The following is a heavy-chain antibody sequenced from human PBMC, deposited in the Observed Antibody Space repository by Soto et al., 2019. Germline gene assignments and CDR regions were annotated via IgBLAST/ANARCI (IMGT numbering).Heavy chain of an antibody. CDR1: GFTFSNYA. D-gene: IGHD1-26*01. CDR2: ITASGATT. Sequence: EVQMLESGGGLVQPGGSLRLSCAASGFTFSNYALSWVRQAPGKGLEWVSTITASGATTYHAAAVKGRFTVSRDRSKDTVYLQMDSLRAEDTAVYYCVKDLVGATLGRFDYWGQGTLVTVSS. V-gene: IGHV3-23*01. CDR3: VKDLVGATLGRFDY. J-gene: IGHJ4*02.